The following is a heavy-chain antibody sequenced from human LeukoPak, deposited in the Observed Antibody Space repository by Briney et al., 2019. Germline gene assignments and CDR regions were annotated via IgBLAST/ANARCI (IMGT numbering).Heavy chain of an antibody. V-gene: IGHV4-61*01. CDR3: LSSYGGYVLVY. CDR2: IYYSGSN. D-gene: IGHD5-12*01. CDR1: SGSLSSGSYY. Sequence: SETLSLTCTVSSGSLSSGSYYWGWIGQPPGKGLEWIGYIYYSGSNNYNPSLKSRSTISVDTSKNQFSLNLRSVTAADTAGYYCLSSYGGYVLVYWGQRTLVIVSS. J-gene: IGHJ4*02.